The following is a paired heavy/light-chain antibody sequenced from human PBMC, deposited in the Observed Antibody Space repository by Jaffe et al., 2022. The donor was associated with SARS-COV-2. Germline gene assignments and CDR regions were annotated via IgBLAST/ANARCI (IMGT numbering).Light chain of an antibody. V-gene: IGKV1-39*01. CDR2: AAS. J-gene: IGKJ1*01. CDR1: QSISSY. Sequence: DIQMTQSPSSLSASVGDRVTITCRASQSISSYLNWYQQKPGKAPKLLIYAASSLQSGVPSRFSGSGSGTDFTLTISSLQPEDFATYYCQQSYSTPPMWTFGQGTKVEIK. CDR3: QQSYSTPPMWT.
Heavy chain of an antibody. V-gene: IGHV3-11*01. CDR2: ISSSGSTI. CDR1: GFTFSDYY. CDR3: ASTKKKWIQLWSNWFDP. Sequence: QVQLVESGGGLVKPGGSLRLSCAASGFTFSDYYMSWIRQAPGKGLEWVSYISSSGSTIYYADSVKGRFTISRDNAKNSLYLQMNSLRAEDTAVYYCASTKKKWIQLWSNWFDPWGQGTLVTVSS. D-gene: IGHD5-18*01. J-gene: IGHJ5*02.